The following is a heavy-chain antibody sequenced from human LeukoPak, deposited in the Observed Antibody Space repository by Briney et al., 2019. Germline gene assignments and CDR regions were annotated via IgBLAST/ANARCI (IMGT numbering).Heavy chain of an antibody. J-gene: IGHJ4*02. CDR1: GFTFSSHW. V-gene: IGHV3-7*04. D-gene: IGHD5-18*01. CDR3: ARAAYGYFDF. CDR2: INQDGSEK. Sequence: GGSLRLSCAASGFTFSSHWMSWVRQAPGKGLEWVANINQDGSEKYYVDSVKGRFTISRDNAKNSQYLQMSSLRAEDTAVYYCARAAYGYFDFWGQGILLTVS.